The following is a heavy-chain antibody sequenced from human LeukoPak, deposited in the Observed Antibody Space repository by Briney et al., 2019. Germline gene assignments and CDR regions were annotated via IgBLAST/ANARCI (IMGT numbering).Heavy chain of an antibody. V-gene: IGHV3-74*01. Sequence: GGSLRLSCAASGFTFNNYWMHWVRQAPGKGLVWVSRINTDGSSTTYADSVKGRFTISRDNSKNTLYLQMNSLRAEDTAVYYCARADLGYAFDIWGQGTMVTVSS. D-gene: IGHD7-27*01. CDR1: GFTFNNYW. J-gene: IGHJ3*02. CDR3: ARADLGYAFDI. CDR2: INTDGSST.